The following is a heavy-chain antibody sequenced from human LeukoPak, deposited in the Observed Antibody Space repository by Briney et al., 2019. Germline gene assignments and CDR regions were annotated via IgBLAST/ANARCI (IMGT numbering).Heavy chain of an antibody. Sequence: GGSLRLSCAASGFTFSSYAMSWVRQAPGKGLEWVSAISGSGGSTYYADSVKGRFTISRDNSKNTLYLQMNGLRAEDTAVYYCAKAPRYYDFWSGYSTGYYYYYMDVWGKGTTVTVSS. CDR3: AKAPRYYDFWSGYSTGYYYYYMDV. D-gene: IGHD3-3*01. CDR1: GFTFSSYA. CDR2: ISGSGGST. J-gene: IGHJ6*03. V-gene: IGHV3-23*01.